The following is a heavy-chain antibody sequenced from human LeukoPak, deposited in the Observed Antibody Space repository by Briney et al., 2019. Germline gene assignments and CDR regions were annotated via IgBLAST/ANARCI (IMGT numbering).Heavy chain of an antibody. J-gene: IGHJ4*02. CDR2: IYYTGST. Sequence: SETLSLTCTVSGGSIRSHYWSWIRQPPGKGLEWIGYIYYTGSTNYNPSLKSRVTISVDPSKNQFSLNLNSVTAADTAVYYCASLTGYYEPRFDYWGQGTLVTVSS. CDR1: GGSIRSHY. V-gene: IGHV4-59*11. D-gene: IGHD3-9*01. CDR3: ASLTGYYEPRFDY.